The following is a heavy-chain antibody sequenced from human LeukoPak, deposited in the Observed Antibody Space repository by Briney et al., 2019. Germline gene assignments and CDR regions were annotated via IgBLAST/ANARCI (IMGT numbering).Heavy chain of an antibody. CDR1: DGSISSNSYF. J-gene: IGHJ4*02. CDR3: ATQKFSNSWARDFDY. V-gene: IGHV4-39*05. CDR2: IHYSGST. Sequence: PSETPSLTCTVSDGSISSNSYFWAWIRQPPGKGLEWIASIHYSGSTYYNPSLKSRVTIYVDTSKNQFSLNLNSVTAADTAVYYCATQKFSNSWARDFDYWGQGTLVTVSS. D-gene: IGHD6-13*01.